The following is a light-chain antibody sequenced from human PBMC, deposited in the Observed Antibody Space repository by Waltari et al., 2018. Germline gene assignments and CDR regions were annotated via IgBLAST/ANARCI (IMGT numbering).Light chain of an antibody. CDR1: SSDVGGYNY. CDR2: EVS. V-gene: IGLV2-14*01. CDR3: SSYTSSSTLYV. J-gene: IGLJ1*01. Sequence: QSALTQPASVSGSPGQSITISCTGTSSDVGGYNYVSWYQQHPNKAPKLMIYEVSDRPSGVSIRFSGSKTGNTASLTISGLQAEDEADYYCSSYTSSSTLYVFGTGTKVTVL.